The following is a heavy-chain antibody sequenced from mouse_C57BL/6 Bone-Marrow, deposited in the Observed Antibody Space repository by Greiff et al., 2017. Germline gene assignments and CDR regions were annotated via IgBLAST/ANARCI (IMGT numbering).Heavy chain of an antibody. D-gene: IGHD1-1*01. V-gene: IGHV14-4*01. CDR2: IDPENGDT. CDR3: TTSYYGSSSFDY. Sequence: VQLQQSGAELVRPGASVKLSCTASGFNIKDDYMHWVKQRPEQGLEWIGWIDPENGDTEYASKFQGKATITADTSSNTAYLQLSSLTSEDTAVYYCTTSYYGSSSFDYWGQGTTLTVSS. J-gene: IGHJ2*01. CDR1: GFNIKDDY.